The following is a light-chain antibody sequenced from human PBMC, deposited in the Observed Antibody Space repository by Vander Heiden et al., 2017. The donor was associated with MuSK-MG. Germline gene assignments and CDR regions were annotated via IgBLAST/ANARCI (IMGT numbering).Light chain of an antibody. Sequence: DMHMTQSPSSLSASVGDRVTITCLASQDIRNDLGWYQQKPGKAPTRLIYAASSLQSRVPSRFSGSGSGTEFTLTISSLQPEDFATYYCRQHYSYAPTFGQGTKLEIK. CDR3: RQHYSYAPT. V-gene: IGKV1-17*01. CDR2: AAS. J-gene: IGKJ2*01. CDR1: QDIRND.